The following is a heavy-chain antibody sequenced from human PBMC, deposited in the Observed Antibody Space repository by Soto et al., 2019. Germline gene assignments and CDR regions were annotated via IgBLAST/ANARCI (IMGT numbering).Heavy chain of an antibody. CDR3: ARRYCGGGSCYSALDY. CDR2: IYYTGSA. CDR1: GGSISGYY. D-gene: IGHD2-15*01. V-gene: IGHV4-59*08. J-gene: IGHJ4*01. Sequence: PSETLSLTCTVSGGSISGYYWSWIRQPPGKGLEWIGYIYYTGSANYNPSLRSRVTMSVDTPKNQFSLKLTSVTAADTAVYYCARRYCGGGSCYSALDYWGHGTQVTVSS.